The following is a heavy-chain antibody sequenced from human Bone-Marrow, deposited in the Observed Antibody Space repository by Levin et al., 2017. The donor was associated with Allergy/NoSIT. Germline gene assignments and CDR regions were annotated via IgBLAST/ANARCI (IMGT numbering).Heavy chain of an antibody. V-gene: IGHV3-74*03. J-gene: IGHJ5*02. CDR1: GFTFSTHW. D-gene: IGHD3-22*01. CDR2: MSDDGSGS. Sequence: GESLKISCAASGFTFSTHWMHWVRQAPGKGLVWVSRMSDDGSGSTYADSVKGRSTISRDNAKRTLYLQMNSLTAEDTAVYYGAKAGVVAPPQTWFDPWGQGTLVTVSS. CDR3: AKAGVVAPPQTWFDP.